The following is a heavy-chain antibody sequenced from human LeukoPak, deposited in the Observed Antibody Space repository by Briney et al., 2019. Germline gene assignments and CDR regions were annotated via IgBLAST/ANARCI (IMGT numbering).Heavy chain of an antibody. CDR1: GGSFSGYY. V-gene: IGHV4-34*01. CDR2: INHSGST. CDR3: ARGQRGWIQLWLFDY. D-gene: IGHD5-18*01. Sequence: SETMSLTCAVYGGSFSGYYWSWLRQPPGKGLEWIGEINHSGSTNYQPSLKSRVTISVDTSKNQFSLKLSSVTAADTAVYYCARGQRGWIQLWLFDYWGQGTLVTVSS. J-gene: IGHJ4*02.